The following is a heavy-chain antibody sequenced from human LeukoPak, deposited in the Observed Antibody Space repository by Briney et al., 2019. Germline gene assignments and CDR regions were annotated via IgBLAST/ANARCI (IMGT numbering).Heavy chain of an antibody. V-gene: IGHV3-48*02. D-gene: IGHD4-23*01. CDR3: ARDSPRVGGTFLYYFDY. Sequence: GGSLRLSCAASGFTFSSYSMNWVRQAPGKGLEWVSYISSSSSTIYYADSVKSRFTISRDNAKNSLYLQMHSLRDEDAAVYYCARDSPRVGGTFLYYFDYWGQGTLVTVSS. CDR1: GFTFSSYS. CDR2: ISSSSSTI. J-gene: IGHJ4*02.